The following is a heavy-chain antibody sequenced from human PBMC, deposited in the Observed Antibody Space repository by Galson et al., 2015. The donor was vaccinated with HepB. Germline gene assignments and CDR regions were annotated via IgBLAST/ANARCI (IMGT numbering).Heavy chain of an antibody. V-gene: IGHV1-24*01. CDR1: GYTLTELS. J-gene: IGHJ3*02. CDR2: FDPEDGEP. Sequence: SVKVSCKVSGYTLTELSMHWVRQAPGKGLEWMGGFDPEDGEPIYAQKFQGRVTMTEDTSTDTAYMEVSSLRSEDTAVYCCATGPPEVDTSYEPAFDIWGQGTMVTVSS. D-gene: IGHD2/OR15-2a*01. CDR3: ATGPPEVDTSYEPAFDI.